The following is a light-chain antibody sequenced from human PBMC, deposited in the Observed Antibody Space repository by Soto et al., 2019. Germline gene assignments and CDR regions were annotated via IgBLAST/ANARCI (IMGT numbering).Light chain of an antibody. CDR3: QQYNNSPWT. CDR1: QSFSDW. Sequence: DIQMTQSPSTLSASVGDRVTITCRASQSFSDWLAWYQQKPGKAPKLLIYGAPNLESGVPSRFSGSESVTEFTLTINSLQPDDFATYYCQQYNNSPWTFGQGTKVVIK. CDR2: GAP. V-gene: IGKV1-5*01. J-gene: IGKJ1*01.